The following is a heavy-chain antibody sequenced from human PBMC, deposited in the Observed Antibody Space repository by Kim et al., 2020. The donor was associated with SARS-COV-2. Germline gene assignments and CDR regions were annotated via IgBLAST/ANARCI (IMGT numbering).Heavy chain of an antibody. D-gene: IGHD4-17*01. CDR2: ISSSSSYI. CDR3: ARDLTTVTTTRYYYYYGMDV. Sequence: GGSLRLSCAASGFTFSSYSMNWVRQAPGKGLEWVSSISSSSSYIYYADSVKGRFTISRDNAKNSLYLQMNSLRAEDTAVYYCARDLTTVTTTRYYYYYGMDVWGQGTTVTVSS. J-gene: IGHJ6*02. V-gene: IGHV3-21*01. CDR1: GFTFSSYS.